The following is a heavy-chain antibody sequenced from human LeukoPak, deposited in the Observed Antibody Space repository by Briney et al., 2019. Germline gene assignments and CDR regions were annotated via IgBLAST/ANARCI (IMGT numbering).Heavy chain of an antibody. V-gene: IGHV4-34*01. CDR3: ASRPTYDYVWGSYTLTPFDY. CDR1: GGSFSGYY. Sequence: SETLSLTCAVYGGSFSGYYWSWIRQPPGKGLEWIGEINHSGSTNYNPSLKSRVTISVDTSKNQFFLKLSSVTAADTAVYYCASRPTYDYVWGSYTLTPFDYWGQGTLVTVSS. CDR2: INHSGST. J-gene: IGHJ4*02. D-gene: IGHD3-16*01.